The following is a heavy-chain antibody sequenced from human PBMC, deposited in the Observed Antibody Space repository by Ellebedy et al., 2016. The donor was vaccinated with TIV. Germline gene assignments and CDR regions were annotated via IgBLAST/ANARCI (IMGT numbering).Heavy chain of an antibody. CDR2: ISAYNGNT. D-gene: IGHD2-2*01. CDR3: ARDRRSVVPAANYYGMDV. V-gene: IGHV1-18*01. J-gene: IGHJ6*02. CDR1: GYTFTSYG. Sequence: AASVKVSCKASGYTFTSYGISWVRQAPGQGLEWMGWISAYNGNTNYAQKLQGRVTMTTDTSTSTAYMELRSLRSDDTAVYYCARDRRSVVPAANYYGMDVWGQGTTVTVSS.